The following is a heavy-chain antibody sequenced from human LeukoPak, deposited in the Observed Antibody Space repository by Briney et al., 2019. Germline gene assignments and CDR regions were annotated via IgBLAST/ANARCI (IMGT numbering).Heavy chain of an antibody. V-gene: IGHV1-69*04. CDR3: AREIGMTTVTTRYYGMDV. D-gene: IGHD4-17*01. Sequence: GASVKVSCKASGYTFTSYAMNWVRQAPGQGLEWMGRIIPILGIANYAQKFQGRVTITADKSTSTAYMELSSLRSEDTAVYYCAREIGMTTVTTRYYGMDVWGQGTTVTVSS. J-gene: IGHJ6*02. CDR2: IIPILGIA. CDR1: GYTFTSYA.